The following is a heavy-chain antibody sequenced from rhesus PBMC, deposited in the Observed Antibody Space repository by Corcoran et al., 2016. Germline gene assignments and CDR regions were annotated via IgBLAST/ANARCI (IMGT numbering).Heavy chain of an antibody. CDR2: ISGRRGST. J-gene: IGHJ4*01. V-gene: IGHV4S19*01. Sequence: QVQLQESGPGLVKPSENLSLTCAVSGGSISSSNWWSWIRQPPGKGRGWIGYISGRRGSTYYNPSLKRRVTISKDTSKNQFSLKRSSVTAADTAVYYCARVVAAAGYYFDYWGQGVLVTVSS. CDR1: GGSISSSNW. D-gene: IGHD6-25*01. CDR3: ARVVAAAGYYFDY.